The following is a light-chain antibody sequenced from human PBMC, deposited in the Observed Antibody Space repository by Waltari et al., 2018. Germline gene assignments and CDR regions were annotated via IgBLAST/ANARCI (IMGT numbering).Light chain of an antibody. CDR1: QAINSY. Sequence: DIQLTQSPSFLSASVGDTVTITCRASQAINSYSGWYQVRPGEAPKFLISAVSTLQSGVPSRFSGSGSGTHFTLTITSLQPEDFATYYCQQLITYPLTFGGGTKVEIK. J-gene: IGKJ4*01. CDR2: AVS. CDR3: QQLITYPLT. V-gene: IGKV1-9*01.